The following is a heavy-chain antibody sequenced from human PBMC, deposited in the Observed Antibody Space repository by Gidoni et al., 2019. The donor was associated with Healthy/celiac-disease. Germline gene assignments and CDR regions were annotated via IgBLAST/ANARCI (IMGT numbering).Heavy chain of an antibody. CDR2: INPNSGGT. D-gene: IGHD2-8*01. CDR3: ARVDCTNGVCYG. J-gene: IGHJ4*02. CDR1: GYTFTGYY. Sequence: QVQLVQSGAEVKKPGASVKVSCKASGYTFTGYYMHWVRQAPGQGLEWMGWINPNSGGTNDAQKFQGRVTMTRDTSISTAYMELSRLRSDDTAVYYCARVDCTNGVCYGWGQGTLVTVSS. V-gene: IGHV1-2*02.